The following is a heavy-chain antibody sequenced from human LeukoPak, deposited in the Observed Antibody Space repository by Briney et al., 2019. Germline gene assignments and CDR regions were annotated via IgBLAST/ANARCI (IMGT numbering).Heavy chain of an antibody. V-gene: IGHV1-69*13. Sequence: GASVKVSCKASGGTFSSYAIGWVRQAPGQGLEWMGGIIPIFGTANYAQKFQGRVTITADESTSTAYMELNSLRAEDTAVYYCAKPPLALTVAYYFDYWGQGTLVTVSS. J-gene: IGHJ4*02. D-gene: IGHD4-23*01. CDR1: GGTFSSYA. CDR2: IIPIFGTA. CDR3: AKPPLALTVAYYFDY.